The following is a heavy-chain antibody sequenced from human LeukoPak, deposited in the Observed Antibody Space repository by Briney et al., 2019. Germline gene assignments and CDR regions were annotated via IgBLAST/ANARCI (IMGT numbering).Heavy chain of an antibody. Sequence: SETLSLTCAVYGGSFSGYYWSWIRQPPGKGLEWIGEINHSGSTNYNPSLKSRVTISVDTSKNQFSLKLSSVTAADTAVYYCARDGIAAAGTGYFQHWGQGTLVTVSS. J-gene: IGHJ1*01. CDR3: ARDGIAAAGTGYFQH. CDR1: GGSFSGYY. D-gene: IGHD6-13*01. CDR2: INHSGST. V-gene: IGHV4-34*01.